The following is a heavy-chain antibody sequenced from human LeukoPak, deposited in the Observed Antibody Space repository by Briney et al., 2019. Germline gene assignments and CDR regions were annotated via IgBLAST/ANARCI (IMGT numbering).Heavy chain of an antibody. CDR2: ISYDGSNK. J-gene: IGHJ3*02. D-gene: IGHD6-13*01. CDR3: AKEYSSSWYYGYDI. Sequence: GRSLRLSCAASGFTFSSYAMHWVRQAPGKGLEWVAVISYDGSNKYYADSVKGRFTISRDNSKNTLYLQMSSLRAEDTALYYCAKEYSSSWYYGYDIWGQGTMVTVSS. V-gene: IGHV3-30-3*01. CDR1: GFTFSSYA.